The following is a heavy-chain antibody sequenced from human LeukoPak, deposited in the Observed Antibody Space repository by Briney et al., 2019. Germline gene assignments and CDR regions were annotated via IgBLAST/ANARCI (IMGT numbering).Heavy chain of an antibody. D-gene: IGHD4-17*01. J-gene: IGHJ6*03. CDR2: IKQDGSEK. CDR1: GFTFISYW. CDR3: AREPVTTHYYYCMDV. V-gene: IGHV3-7*01. Sequence: GGSLRLSCAASGFTFISYWMSWVRQAPGKGLEWVANIKQDGSEKYYVDSVKGRFTISRDNAKNSLYLQMNSLRAEDTAVYYCAREPVTTHYYYCMDVWGKGTTVTVSS.